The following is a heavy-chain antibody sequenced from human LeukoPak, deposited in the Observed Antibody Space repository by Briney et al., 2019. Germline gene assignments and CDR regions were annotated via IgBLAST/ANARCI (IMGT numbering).Heavy chain of an antibody. Sequence: ASVKVSCKASGGTFNSYAISWVRQAPGQGLEWMGGIIPIFGTANYAQKFQGRVTITTDESTSTAYMELSSLRSEDTAVYYCARGGITGTTSWFDPWGQGTLVTVSS. V-gene: IGHV1-69*05. J-gene: IGHJ5*02. CDR1: GGTFNSYA. CDR2: IIPIFGTA. CDR3: ARGGITGTTSWFDP. D-gene: IGHD1-7*01.